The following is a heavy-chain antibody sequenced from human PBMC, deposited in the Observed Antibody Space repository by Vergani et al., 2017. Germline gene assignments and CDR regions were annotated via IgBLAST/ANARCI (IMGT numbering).Heavy chain of an antibody. CDR3: AREEGSGYEYDAFDI. J-gene: IGHJ3*02. CDR1: GYTFTDYY. V-gene: IGHV1-69*13. D-gene: IGHD5-12*01. CDR2: IIPIFGTA. Sequence: VQLVQSGAEVKKPGATVKISCKVSGYTFTDYYMHWVQQAPGKGLEWMGGIIPIFGTANYAQKFQGRVTITADESTSTAYMELSSLRSEDTAVYYCAREEGSGYEYDAFDIWGQGTMVTVSS.